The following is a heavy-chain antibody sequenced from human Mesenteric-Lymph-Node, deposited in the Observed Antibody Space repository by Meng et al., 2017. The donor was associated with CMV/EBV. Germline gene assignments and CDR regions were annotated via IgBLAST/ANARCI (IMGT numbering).Heavy chain of an antibody. CDR3: AKLSSPGNFDP. J-gene: IGHJ5*02. V-gene: IGHV3-23*01. D-gene: IGHD6-13*01. CDR2: ISGVGGSA. CDR1: GFTFSNYA. Sequence: GGSLRLSCAASGFTFSNYAMSWVRQAPGKGLEWVSAISGVGGSAYYADSVKGRFTISRDNSKNTLYVQMNSLRADDTAVYYCAKLSSPGNFDPWGQGTLVTVSS.